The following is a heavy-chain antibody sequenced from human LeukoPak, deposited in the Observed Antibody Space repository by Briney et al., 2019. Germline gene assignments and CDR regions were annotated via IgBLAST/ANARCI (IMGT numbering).Heavy chain of an antibody. CDR2: ISYDGSSK. CDR1: GFTFSSTG. CDR3: AKDTAPLGATKEFDH. D-gene: IGHD1-26*01. V-gene: IGHV3-30*18. J-gene: IGHJ4*02. Sequence: GGSLRLSCTASGFTFSSTGMHWVRQAPGKGLDWVASISYDGSSKKYVDSVKGRFTISRDNSKRTLYLQMNSLRSEDTAVYYCAKDTAPLGATKEFDHWGQGTLVTVSS.